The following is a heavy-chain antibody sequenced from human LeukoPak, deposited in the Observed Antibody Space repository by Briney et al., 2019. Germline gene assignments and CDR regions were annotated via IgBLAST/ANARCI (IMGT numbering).Heavy chain of an antibody. V-gene: IGHV3-30*02. CDR1: GFTFSSYG. J-gene: IGHJ4*02. Sequence: PGGSLRLSCAASGFTFSSYGMHWVRQAPGKWLEWVAFIRYDGSNKYYADSVKGRFTISRDNSKNTLYLQMNSLRAEDTAVYYCARVRARKPDYWGQGTLVTVSS. D-gene: IGHD6-6*01. CDR2: IRYDGSNK. CDR3: ARVRARKPDY.